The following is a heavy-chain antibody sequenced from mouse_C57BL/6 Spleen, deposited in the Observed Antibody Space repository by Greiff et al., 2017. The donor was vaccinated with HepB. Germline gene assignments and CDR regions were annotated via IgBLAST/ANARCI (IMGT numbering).Heavy chain of an antibody. J-gene: IGHJ4*01. CDR1: GYTFTSYW. V-gene: IGHV1-74*01. CDR3: AMTVVADYAMDY. Sequence: VKLQQPGAELVKPGASVKVSCKASGYTFTSYWMHWVKQRPGQGLGWIGRIHPSDSDTNYNQKFKGKATLTVDKSSSTAYMQLSSLTSEDAAVYYCAMTVVADYAMDYWGQGTSVTVSS. CDR2: IHPSDSDT. D-gene: IGHD1-1*01.